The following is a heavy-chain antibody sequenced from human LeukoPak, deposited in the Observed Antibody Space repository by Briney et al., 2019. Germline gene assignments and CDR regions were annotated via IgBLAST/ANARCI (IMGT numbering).Heavy chain of an antibody. CDR2: IYTSGTT. CDR1: GGSICSYY. D-gene: IGHD2-2*01. CDR3: ARHKSVVPAAPRSSWLDL. V-gene: IGHV4-4*07. Sequence: PSETLSLTCTVSGGSICSYYWSWIRQPPRKGLELSGRIYTSGTTNYNPSLKSRVTMSVDTSKNQFSLKLSSVTAADTALYYCARHKSVVPAAPRSSWLDLWGQGTLVTVSS. J-gene: IGHJ5*02.